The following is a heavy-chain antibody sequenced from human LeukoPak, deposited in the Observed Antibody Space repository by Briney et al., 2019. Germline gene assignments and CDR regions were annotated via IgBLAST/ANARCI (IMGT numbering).Heavy chain of an antibody. J-gene: IGHJ4*02. CDR2: IWYDGSNK. Sequence: GGSLRLSCAASGFTFGSYGMHWVRQAPGKGLEWVAVIWYDGSNKYYADSVKGRFTISRDNSKNTLYLQMNSLRAEDTAVYYCASALYDFWSGYSAPGYWGQGTLVTVSS. CDR3: ASALYDFWSGYSAPGY. CDR1: GFTFGSYG. D-gene: IGHD3-3*01. V-gene: IGHV3-33*01.